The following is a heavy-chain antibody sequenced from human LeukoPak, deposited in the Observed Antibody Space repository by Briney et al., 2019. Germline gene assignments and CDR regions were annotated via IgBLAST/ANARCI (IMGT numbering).Heavy chain of an antibody. V-gene: IGHV1-2*04. Sequence: ASVKVSCKASGYTFTDYYMHWVRQAPGQGLEWMGWINPNSGGTYSAQKFQGWVTMTRDTSICTAYMELSRLTSDDTAVYYCARANALHCSSTSCLFDYWGQGTLVTVSS. CDR2: INPNSGGT. CDR3: ARANALHCSSTSCLFDY. J-gene: IGHJ4*02. D-gene: IGHD2-2*01. CDR1: GYTFTDYY.